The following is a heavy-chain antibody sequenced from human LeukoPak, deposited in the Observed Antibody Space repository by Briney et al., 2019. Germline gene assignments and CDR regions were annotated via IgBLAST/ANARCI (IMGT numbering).Heavy chain of an antibody. CDR3: ARVLSSYYYYYMDV. D-gene: IGHD6-19*01. CDR1: GGSISSGSYC. CDR2: IYTSGST. V-gene: IGHV4-61*02. J-gene: IGHJ6*03. Sequence: SETLSLTCTVSGGSISSGSYCWSWIRQPAGKGLEGIGRIYTSGSTNYNPSLKSRVTISLDPSKNQFSLKLSSVTAADTAVYYCARVLSSYYYYYMDVWGKGTTVTVPS.